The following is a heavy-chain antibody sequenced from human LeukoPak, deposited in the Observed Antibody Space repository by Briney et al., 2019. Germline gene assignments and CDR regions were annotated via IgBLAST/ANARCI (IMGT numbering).Heavy chain of an antibody. CDR1: GGTFSSYA. Sequence: SVKVSCKASGGTFSSYAISWARQAPGQGLEWMGGIIPIFGTANYAQKFQGRVTITADESTSTAYMELSSLRSEDTAVYYCASIGNDYVWGSYRYPFDYWGQGTLVTVSS. J-gene: IGHJ4*02. CDR2: IIPIFGTA. CDR3: ASIGNDYVWGSYRYPFDY. V-gene: IGHV1-69*13. D-gene: IGHD3-16*02.